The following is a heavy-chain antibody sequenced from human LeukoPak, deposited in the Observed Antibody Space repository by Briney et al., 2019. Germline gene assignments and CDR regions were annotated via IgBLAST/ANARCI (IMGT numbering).Heavy chain of an antibody. D-gene: IGHD6-19*01. CDR1: GFTFSTCA. CDR2: ISGSGGST. V-gene: IGHV3-23*01. J-gene: IGHJ4*02. Sequence: GGSLRLSCAASGFTFSTCAMGWVRQAPGKGLGWVSAISGSGGSTYYADSVKGRFTISRDNSKNTLYLQMNSLRAEDTAVYYCAKALPSSGWFLDYWGQGTLVTVSS. CDR3: AKALPSSGWFLDY.